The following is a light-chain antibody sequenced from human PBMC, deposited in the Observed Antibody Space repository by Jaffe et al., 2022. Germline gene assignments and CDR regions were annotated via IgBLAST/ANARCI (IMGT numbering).Light chain of an antibody. CDR2: WAS. V-gene: IGKV4-1*01. CDR3: QQYYSSPHT. Sequence: DIVMTQSPDSLAVSLGERATINCKSSQSVLYSSNNKNYLAWYQQKPRQAPKLLIYWASTRKSGVPDRFSGSGSGTDFTLTISSLLAEDVAVYYCQQYYSSPHTFGQGTKLEIK. CDR1: QSVLYSSNNKNY. J-gene: IGKJ2*01.